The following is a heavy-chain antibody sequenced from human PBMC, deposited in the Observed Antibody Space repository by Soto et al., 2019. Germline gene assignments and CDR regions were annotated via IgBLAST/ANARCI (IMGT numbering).Heavy chain of an antibody. V-gene: IGHV4-59*01. CDR2: IYYSGNT. D-gene: IGHD7-27*01. Sequence: SETLSLACAVYGGSISTYYWTWIRQPPGKGLEWIGYIYYSGNTNYNPSLKSRVTISVDTSKNQFSLKVTSVTAADTAIYYCVRDRGHWDVDYRGPGILVTVSS. CDR3: VRDRGHWDVDY. J-gene: IGHJ4*02. CDR1: GGSISTYY.